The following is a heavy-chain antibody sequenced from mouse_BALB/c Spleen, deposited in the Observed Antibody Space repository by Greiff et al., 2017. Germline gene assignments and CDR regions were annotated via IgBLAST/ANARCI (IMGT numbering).Heavy chain of an antibody. D-gene: IGHD2-1*01. CDR1: GYAFTNYL. J-gene: IGHJ1*01. V-gene: IGHV1-54*03. Sequence: QVQLQQSGAELVRPGTSVKVSCKASGYAFTNYLIEWVKQRPGQGLEWIGVINPGSGGTNYNEKFKGKATLTADKSSSTAYMQLSSLTSDDSAVYFCARHYGNLYWYFDVWGAGTTVTVSS. CDR3: ARHYGNLYWYFDV. CDR2: INPGSGGT.